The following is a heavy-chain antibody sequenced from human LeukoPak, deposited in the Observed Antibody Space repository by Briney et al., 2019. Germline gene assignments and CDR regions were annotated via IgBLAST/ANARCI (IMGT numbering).Heavy chain of an antibody. CDR2: IYWNDDK. J-gene: IGHJ3*02. V-gene: IGHV2-5*01. CDR3: AHTSPPGYCSSTSCLEAFDI. D-gene: IGHD2-2*01. Sequence: TLSLTCTVSGASISNYYWTWIRQPPGKALEWLALIYWNDDKRYSPSLKSRLTITKDTSKNQVVLTMTNMDPVDTATYYCAHTSPPGYCSSTSCLEAFDIWGQGTMVTVSS. CDR1: GASISNYYWT.